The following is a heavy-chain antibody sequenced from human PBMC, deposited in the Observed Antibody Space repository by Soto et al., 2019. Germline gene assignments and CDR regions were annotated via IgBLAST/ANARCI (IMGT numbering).Heavy chain of an antibody. Sequence: QVQLQESGPGLVKPSQTLSLTCTVSGGSLSSGDYHWSWIRQPPVKGLEWIGYIYYSGSTYYNPSLKSRVTISVDTSKNQFSLKLSSVTAADTAVYYCAKSGYYFGWFDPWCQGTLVTVSS. CDR3: AKSGYYFGWFDP. V-gene: IGHV4-30-4*01. CDR1: GGSLSSGDYH. D-gene: IGHD3-22*01. CDR2: IYYSGST. J-gene: IGHJ5*02.